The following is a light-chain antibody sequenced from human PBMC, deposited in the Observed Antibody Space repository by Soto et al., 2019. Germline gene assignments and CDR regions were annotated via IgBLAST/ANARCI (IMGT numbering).Light chain of an antibody. V-gene: IGLV2-14*01. CDR3: CSYTSGSTLYV. CDR1: SSDVGGYNS. CDR2: DVS. J-gene: IGLJ1*01. Sequence: QSVLTQPASVSGSPGQSITISCTGTSSDVGGYNSVSWYQQHPGKAPKLMIYDVSSRPSGVSHRFSGSKSGNTASLTISGLQAEDEADYYCCSYTSGSTLYVFGTGTKLTVI.